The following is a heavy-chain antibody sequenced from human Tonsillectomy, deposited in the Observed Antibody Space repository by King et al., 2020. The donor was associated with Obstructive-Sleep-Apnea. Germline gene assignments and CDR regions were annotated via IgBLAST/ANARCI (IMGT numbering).Heavy chain of an antibody. Sequence: VQLVESGGGLVQPGGSLRLSCAASGFTFSSYWMHWVRQAPGKGLVWVSRINSDGISTNYADSVKGRFTISRDNAKNTLYLQMNSLRAEDTAVYYCARDEEWELQTYDNGLDVWGQGTTVTVSS. CDR1: GFTFSSYW. V-gene: IGHV3-74*01. J-gene: IGHJ6*02. CDR2: INSDGIST. D-gene: IGHD1-26*01. CDR3: ARDEEWELQTYDNGLDV.